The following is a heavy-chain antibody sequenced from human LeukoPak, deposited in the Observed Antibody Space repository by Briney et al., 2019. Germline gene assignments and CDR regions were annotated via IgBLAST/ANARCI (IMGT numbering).Heavy chain of an antibody. Sequence: GASVKVSCKASGYTFTGYYLHWVRQAPGQGLEWMGWINPNSGGTNYAQKFQGRVTMTRDTSISTAYMELSRLRSDDTAVYYCARNLDSGNEIDYWGQGTLVTVSS. V-gene: IGHV1-2*02. J-gene: IGHJ4*02. CDR1: GYTFTGYY. CDR3: ARNLDSGNEIDY. D-gene: IGHD3-10*01. CDR2: INPNSGGT.